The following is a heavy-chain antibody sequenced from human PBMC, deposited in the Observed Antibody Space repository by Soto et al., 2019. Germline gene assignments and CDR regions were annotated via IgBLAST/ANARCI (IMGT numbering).Heavy chain of an antibody. V-gene: IGHV4-34*01. Sequence: PSETLSLTCAVYGGSFSGYYWPWIRRPPGKGLEWIGEINHSGGTNYNPSLKSRVIMSVDTSKNHFSLRLTSVTAADTAVYYCARVPLVVDAKYYFDYWGQGTLVTVS. CDR2: INHSGGT. CDR3: ARVPLVVDAKYYFDY. D-gene: IGHD2-2*01. CDR1: GGSFSGYY. J-gene: IGHJ4*02.